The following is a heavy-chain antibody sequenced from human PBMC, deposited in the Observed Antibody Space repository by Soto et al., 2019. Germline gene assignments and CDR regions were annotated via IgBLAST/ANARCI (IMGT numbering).Heavy chain of an antibody. CDR2: NYHGGST. D-gene: IGHD3-22*01. V-gene: IGHV4-38-2*01. CDR3: ARVGPWVPYYYDSSPYTFENWFDP. J-gene: IGHJ5*02. CDR1: GSSISSGYN. Sequence: TPETMSPTCAVSGSSISSGYNWGWLRQPTGKGLEWIGSNYHGGSTYYNPSLNSRVTLSIDMTNNHVSLILNSVTAADTAVYYCARVGPWVPYYYDSSPYTFENWFDPWGQGTLVTVSS.